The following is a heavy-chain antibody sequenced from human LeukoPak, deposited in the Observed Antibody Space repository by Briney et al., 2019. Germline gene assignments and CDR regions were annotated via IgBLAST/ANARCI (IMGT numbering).Heavy chain of an antibody. CDR1: GGSFSGYY. D-gene: IGHD3-10*01. CDR2: INHSGST. V-gene: IGHV4-34*01. Sequence: SETLSLTCAVYGGSFSGYYWSWIRQPPGKGLEWIGEINHSGSTSYNPSLKSRVTISVDTSKNQFSLKLSSVTAADTAVYYCARQPWGIRGVQRRGWFDPWGQGTLVTVSS. J-gene: IGHJ5*02. CDR3: ARQPWGIRGVQRRGWFDP.